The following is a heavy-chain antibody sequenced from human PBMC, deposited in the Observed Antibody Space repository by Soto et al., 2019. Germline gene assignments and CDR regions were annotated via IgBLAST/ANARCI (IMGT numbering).Heavy chain of an antibody. V-gene: IGHV4-4*08. Sequence: PSETLSLTCTVSGGSISGYYWSWIRQPPGKGLEWIGSMYDSGSTTYNPSLKSRVTVSVDTSKNQFSLELTSVTAADTAVYHCARSYCGGNCYRYYYCALVVRGQGITITV. CDR3: ARSYCGGNCYRYYYCALVV. J-gene: IGHJ6*02. D-gene: IGHD2-21*02. CDR1: GGSISGYY. CDR2: MYDSGST.